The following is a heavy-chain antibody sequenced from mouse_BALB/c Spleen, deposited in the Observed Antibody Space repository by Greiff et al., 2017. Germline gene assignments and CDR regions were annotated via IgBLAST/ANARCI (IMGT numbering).Heavy chain of an antibody. CDR2: ISSGSSTI. D-gene: IGHD4-1*01. CDR1: GFTFSSFG. V-gene: IGHV5-17*02. CDR3: ARSGWDGTFAY. J-gene: IGHJ3*01. Sequence: EGKLMESGGGLVQPGGSRKLSCAASGFTFSSFGMHWVRQAPEKGLEWVAYISSGSSTIYYADTVKGRFTISRDNPKNTLFLQMTSLRSEDTAMYYCARSGWDGTFAYWGQGTLVTVSA.